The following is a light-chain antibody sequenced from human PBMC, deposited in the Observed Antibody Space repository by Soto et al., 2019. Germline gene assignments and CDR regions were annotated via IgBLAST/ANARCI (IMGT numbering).Light chain of an antibody. Sequence: DIQMTQSPYSLSAAVGDRVTIACRASQNINTYLNWYQQKPGKAPKLLIYAASTLQSGVPSRFSGSGSGTDFTLTISCLQSEDFATYYCQQYYSFPPTFGQGTKVDIK. J-gene: IGKJ1*01. CDR3: QQYYSFPPT. CDR2: AAS. V-gene: IGKV1-39*01. CDR1: QNINTY.